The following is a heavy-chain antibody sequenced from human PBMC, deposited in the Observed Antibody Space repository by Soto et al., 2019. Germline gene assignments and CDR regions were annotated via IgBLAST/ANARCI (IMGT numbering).Heavy chain of an antibody. CDR1: GYPVTAYY. CDR2: INPATGAA. V-gene: IGHV1-2*02. D-gene: IGHD3-3*01. Sequence: QLHLVQSGAVVKKPGASVTVSCSASGYPVTAYYKHWVRQARGRGLEWMGGINPATGAAKYTQTFQGRVTMTRDTSTSTVFMELSGLTSEDTAVFYCARGGGVGVAGSAAFDMWGQGTVVTVSS. J-gene: IGHJ3*02. CDR3: ARGGGVGVAGSAAFDM.